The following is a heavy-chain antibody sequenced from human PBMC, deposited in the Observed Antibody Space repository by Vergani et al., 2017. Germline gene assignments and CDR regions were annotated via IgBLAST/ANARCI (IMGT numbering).Heavy chain of an antibody. J-gene: IGHJ3*01. D-gene: IGHD1-26*01. CDR1: GGSLSGYH. CDR2: INHSGTI. CDR3: ARRAERWETLLCDDFDV. Sequence: QVQLQQWGPGLLKPSETLSLTCAVYGGSLSGYHWSWIRLAPGKGLEWFGEINHSGTINYNPTLKSPFNVSIDTSRDLFALKLRSVGAADTAVYFCARRAERWETLLCDDFDVGGQGTFVTVSP. V-gene: IGHV4-34*01.